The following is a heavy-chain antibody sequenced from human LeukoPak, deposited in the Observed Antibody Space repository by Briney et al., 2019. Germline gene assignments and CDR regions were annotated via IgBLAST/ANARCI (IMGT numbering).Heavy chain of an antibody. J-gene: IGHJ4*02. V-gene: IGHV4-39*01. Sequence: MSSETLSLTCTVSGGSISSSSYYWGWIRQPPGKGLEWIGSIYYSGSTYYNPSLKSRVTISVDTSKNQFSLKLSSVTAADTAVYYCARQIHPGYLLRLLGYFDYWGQGTLVTVSS. CDR1: GGSISSSSYY. CDR2: IYYSGST. D-gene: IGHD3-22*01. CDR3: ARQIHPGYLLRLLGYFDY.